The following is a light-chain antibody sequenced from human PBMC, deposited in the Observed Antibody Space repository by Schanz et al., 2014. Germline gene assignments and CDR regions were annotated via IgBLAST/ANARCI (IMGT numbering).Light chain of an antibody. CDR2: DVS. CDR3: CSFARSYTWV. CDR1: SSDVGGHNY. J-gene: IGLJ3*02. Sequence: QSALTQPRSVSGSPGQSVTISCAGTSSDVGGHNYVSWYQQHPGKAPKLIIYDVSVRPSGVPDRFSGSKSGNTASLTVSGLQAEDEADYYCCSFARSYTWVFGGGTKLTVL. V-gene: IGLV2-11*01.